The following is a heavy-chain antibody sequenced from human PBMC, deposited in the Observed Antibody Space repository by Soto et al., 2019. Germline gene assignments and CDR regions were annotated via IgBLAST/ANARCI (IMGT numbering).Heavy chain of an antibody. CDR1: GYTFTSYD. CDR2: MNPNSGNT. J-gene: IGHJ4*02. CDR3: ARHPLHALFSSSWYYDY. V-gene: IGHV1-8*01. Sequence: GTSVKVSCKASGYTFTSYDINWVRQAAGQGLEWMGWMNPNSGNTGYAQKFQGRVTMTRNTSISTAYMELSSLRSEDTAVYYCARHPLHALFSSSWYYDYWGQGTLVTVSS. D-gene: IGHD6-13*01.